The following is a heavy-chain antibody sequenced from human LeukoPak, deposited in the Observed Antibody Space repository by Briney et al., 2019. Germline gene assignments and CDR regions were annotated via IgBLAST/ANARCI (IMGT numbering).Heavy chain of an antibody. CDR3: ARGRGSIYEPPLMFDP. V-gene: IGHV5-51*01. Sequence: PGESLKISCKGSGYSFTSYWIGWVRQMPGKGLEWMGIIYPGDSDTRYSPSFQGQVTISADKSISTAYLQWSSLKASDTAMYYCARGRGSIYEPPLMFDPWGQGTLVTVSS. CDR2: IYPGDSDT. CDR1: GYSFTSYW. D-gene: IGHD1-26*01. J-gene: IGHJ5*02.